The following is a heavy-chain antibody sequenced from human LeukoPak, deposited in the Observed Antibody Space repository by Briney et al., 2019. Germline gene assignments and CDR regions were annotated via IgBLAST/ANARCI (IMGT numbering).Heavy chain of an antibody. V-gene: IGHV3-7*01. Sequence: PGGSLRLSCAASGFTFSSYWMSWVRQAPGKGLEWVANIKQDGSEKYYVDSVKGRFTISRDNAKNSLYLQMNSLRAEDTAVYYCVTGDCSSTSCYFIDYWGQGTLVTVSS. J-gene: IGHJ4*02. CDR3: VTGDCSSTSCYFIDY. CDR1: GFTFSSYW. CDR2: IKQDGSEK. D-gene: IGHD2-2*01.